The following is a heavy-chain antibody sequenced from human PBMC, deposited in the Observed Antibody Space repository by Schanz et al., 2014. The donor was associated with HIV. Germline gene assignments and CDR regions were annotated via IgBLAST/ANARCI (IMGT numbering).Heavy chain of an antibody. D-gene: IGHD6-13*01. CDR3: AREKDLGYSSTLGF. Sequence: EVQLVESGGGLVKPGGSLRLSCAASGFTFMRHTMNWVRQAPGKGLEWVSSISDRSDYLHYADSVKGRFTISRDNAKNSLYLQMSSLRAEDTAVYYCAREKDLGYSSTLGFWGQGTLVTVSS. CDR1: GFTFMRHT. J-gene: IGHJ4*02. CDR2: ISDRSDYL. V-gene: IGHV3-21*02.